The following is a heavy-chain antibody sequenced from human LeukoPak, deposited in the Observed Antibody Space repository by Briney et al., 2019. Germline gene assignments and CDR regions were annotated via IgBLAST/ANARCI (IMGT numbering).Heavy chain of an antibody. J-gene: IGHJ4*02. CDR3: TTDLDSSSWYL. V-gene: IGHV3-15*01. CDR1: GFTFSNAW. D-gene: IGHD6-13*01. CDR2: IKSKTDGGTT. Sequence: PGGSLRLSCAASGFTFSNAWMSWVRQAPGKGLEWVGRIKSKTDGGTTDYAAPVKGRLTISRDDSKNTLYLQMNSLKTEDTAVYYCTTDLDSSSWYLWGQGTLVTVSS.